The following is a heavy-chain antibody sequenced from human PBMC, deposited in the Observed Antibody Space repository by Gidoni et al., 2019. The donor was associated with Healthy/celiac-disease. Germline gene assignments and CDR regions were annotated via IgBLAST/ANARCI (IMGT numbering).Heavy chain of an antibody. CDR1: RRSFCGYY. J-gene: IGHJ5*02. CDR3: ARGRGTYCSRTSCSIEGNNWFDP. D-gene: IGHD2-2*01. Sequence: QFQLQQSGAGLLKPSETLSLTGAVHRRSFCGYYWTRFRPPPGKGLVCSVEINHSGSPNYSPCLKSRVTISVDTSKNQFSVKLSSETAADTAVYYCARGRGTYCSRTSCSIEGNNWFDPWGQGTLVTVSS. V-gene: IGHV4-34*01. CDR2: INHSGSP.